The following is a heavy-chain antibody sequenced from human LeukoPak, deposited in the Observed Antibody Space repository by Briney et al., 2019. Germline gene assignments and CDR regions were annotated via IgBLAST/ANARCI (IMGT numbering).Heavy chain of an antibody. V-gene: IGHV3-33*08. CDR3: ARGTRYDSSGYYSQDLDY. Sequence: PGGSLRLSCAASGFXFSSYWMHWVRQAPGKGLEWAAVIWYDGSNKYYADSVKGRFTISRDNSKNTLYLQMNSLRAEDTAVYYCARGTRYDSSGYYSQDLDYWGQGTLVTVSS. D-gene: IGHD3-22*01. CDR2: IWYDGSNK. CDR1: GFXFSSYW. J-gene: IGHJ4*02.